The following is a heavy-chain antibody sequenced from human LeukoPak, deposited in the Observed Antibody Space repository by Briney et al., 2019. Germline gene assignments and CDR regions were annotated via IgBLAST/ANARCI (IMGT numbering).Heavy chain of an antibody. CDR1: GYTFTSYG. Sequence: AAVKVSCKASGYTFTSYGISWVRQAPGQGLEWMGWISAYNGNTNYAQKLQGRVTMTTDTSTSTAYMELRSLRSDDTAVYYCARYSSGWPAVDYWGQGTLVTVSS. CDR2: ISAYNGNT. CDR3: ARYSSGWPAVDY. D-gene: IGHD6-19*01. J-gene: IGHJ4*02. V-gene: IGHV1-18*01.